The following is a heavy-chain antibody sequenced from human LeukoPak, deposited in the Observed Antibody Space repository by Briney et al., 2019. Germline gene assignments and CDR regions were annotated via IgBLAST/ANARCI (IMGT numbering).Heavy chain of an antibody. D-gene: IGHD5-18*01. CDR2: ISDNEGTT. CDR3: ARHDSFIPY. CDR1: GFTFNYYA. J-gene: IGHJ4*02. Sequence: GSLRLSCAASGFTFNYYAMSWVRQAPGKGLEWVSGISDNEGTTYYTDSVKGRFTISRDNTKNTVYLQMNNLRADDTAVYFCARHDSFIPYWGQGTLVTVSS. V-gene: IGHV3-23*01.